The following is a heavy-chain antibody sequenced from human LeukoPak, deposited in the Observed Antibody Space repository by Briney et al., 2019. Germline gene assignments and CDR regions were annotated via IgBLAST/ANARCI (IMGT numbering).Heavy chain of an antibody. Sequence: ASVKVSCKASGYTFTSYGISWVRQAPGQGLEWMGWISAYNGNTNYAQKLQGRVTMTTDISTSTAYMELRSLRSDDTAVYYCARDGKHIVVVTATYYYYYYGMDVWGQGTTVTVSS. CDR2: ISAYNGNT. V-gene: IGHV1-18*01. D-gene: IGHD2-21*02. CDR3: ARDGKHIVVVTATYYYYYYGMDV. J-gene: IGHJ6*02. CDR1: GYTFTSYG.